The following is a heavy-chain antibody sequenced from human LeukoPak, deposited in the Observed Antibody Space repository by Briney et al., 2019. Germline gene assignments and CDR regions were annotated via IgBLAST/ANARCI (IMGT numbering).Heavy chain of an antibody. Sequence: SETLSLTCTVSGVSISSSSYYWGWIRQPPGKGLEWIGSIYYSGSTYYNPSLKSRVTISVDTSKNQFSLKLSSVTAADTAVYYCARALDDYYDSSGYYFDYWGQGTLVTVSS. D-gene: IGHD3-22*01. J-gene: IGHJ4*02. CDR2: IYYSGST. V-gene: IGHV4-39*07. CDR3: ARALDDYYDSSGYYFDY. CDR1: GVSISSSSYY.